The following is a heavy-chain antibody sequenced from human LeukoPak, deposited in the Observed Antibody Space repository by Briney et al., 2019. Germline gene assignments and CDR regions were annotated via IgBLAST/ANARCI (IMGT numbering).Heavy chain of an antibody. CDR3: ARAPYYDFWSGYYTDPRYYYYMDV. Sequence: GGSLRLSCAASGFTFDDYGMSWVRQAPGKGLEWVSSISSSSSYIYYADSVKGRFTISRDNAKNSLYLQMNSLRAEDTAVYYCARAPYYDFWSGYYTDPRYYYYMDVWGKGTTVTVSS. J-gene: IGHJ6*03. V-gene: IGHV3-21*01. CDR2: ISSSSSYI. CDR1: GFTFDDYG. D-gene: IGHD3-3*01.